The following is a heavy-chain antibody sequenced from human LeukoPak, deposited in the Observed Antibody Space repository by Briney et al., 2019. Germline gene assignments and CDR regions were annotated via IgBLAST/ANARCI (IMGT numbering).Heavy chain of an antibody. D-gene: IGHD2-21*02. J-gene: IGHJ3*02. V-gene: IGHV4-31*03. Sequence: SETLSLTCTVSGGSLSSGGYFWSWIRKHPGKGLEWIGYIYYSGSAYYNPSLKSRVTISVDTSRSQFSLKLSSVTAADTAVYYCARVPLAYCGGDCYSNAFDIWGQGTMVTVSS. CDR3: ARVPLAYCGGDCYSNAFDI. CDR2: IYYSGSA. CDR1: GGSLSSGGYF.